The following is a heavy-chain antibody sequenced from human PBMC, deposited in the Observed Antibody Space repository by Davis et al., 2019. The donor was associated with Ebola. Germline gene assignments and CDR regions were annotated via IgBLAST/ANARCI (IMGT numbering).Heavy chain of an antibody. J-gene: IGHJ5*02. CDR2: INTNTGNP. CDR3: ARGDWFDP. Sequence: AASVKVSCKASGYSFPHYAINWVRQAPGPGLEYMGWINTNTGNPTYAQGFTGHFVFSLDTSPSTAYLHINSLNPEDTAFYYCARGDWFDPWGQGTLVTVSS. CDR1: GYSFPHYA. V-gene: IGHV7-4-1*02.